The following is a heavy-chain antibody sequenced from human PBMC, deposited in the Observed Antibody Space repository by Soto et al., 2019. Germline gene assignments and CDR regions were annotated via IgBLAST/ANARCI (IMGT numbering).Heavy chain of an antibody. CDR1: GGTFSSYA. CDR2: IIPIFGTA. CDR3: ARDDPSSRARFDP. J-gene: IGHJ5*02. V-gene: IGHV1-69*01. Sequence: QVQLVQSGAEVKKPGSSVKVSCKASGGTFSSYAISWVRQAPGQGLEWMGGIIPIFGTANPPQTSHGRITITADESTSTAYMELSSLRSEDTAVYYCARDDPSSRARFDPWGQGKVVTVPS.